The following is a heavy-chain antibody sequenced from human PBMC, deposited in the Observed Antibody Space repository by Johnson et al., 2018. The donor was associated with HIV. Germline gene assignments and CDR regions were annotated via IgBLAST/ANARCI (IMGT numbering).Heavy chain of an antibody. D-gene: IGHD1-26*01. V-gene: IGHV3-11*01. CDR2: ISSSGSTM. CDR1: GLTFSDYY. Sequence: MQLVESGGGLVKPGGSLRLSCAAPGLTFSDYYMTWIRQAPGKGLEWVSYISSSGSTMYYADSVKGRFTISRDNAKNSLYVQMNSLRAEDTAVYYCAKAVGGYAFDIWGQGTMVTVSS. J-gene: IGHJ3*02. CDR3: AKAVGGYAFDI.